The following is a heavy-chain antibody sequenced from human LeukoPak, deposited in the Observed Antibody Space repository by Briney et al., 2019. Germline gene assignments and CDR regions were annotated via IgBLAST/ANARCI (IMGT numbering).Heavy chain of an antibody. Sequence: GGSLRLSCVASGFTFTRNCMHWVRQAPGKGLEWVAAIPHDGSNAYYADSVKGRFTISRDDSKNTQYLQMNSLRIENSAVYYCATGSDFYYASWGQGTLVTVSS. CDR1: GFTFTRNC. CDR3: ATGSDFYYAS. J-gene: IGHJ5*02. CDR2: IPHDGSNA. V-gene: IGHV3-30-3*01. D-gene: IGHD3-3*01.